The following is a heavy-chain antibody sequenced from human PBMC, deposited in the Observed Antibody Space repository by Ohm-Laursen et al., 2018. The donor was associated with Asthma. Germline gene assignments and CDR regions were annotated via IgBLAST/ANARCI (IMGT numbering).Heavy chain of an antibody. CDR1: GYTFSRYS. CDR2: ISTASTFI. CDR3: ARIGPEWELPGREYSLHH. Sequence: SLRLSCTASGYTFSRYSIHWVRQAPGKGLEWVASISTASTFIYYADSVRGRFTTSRDNANDLVYLQMHDLRAEDTALYYCARIGPEWELPGREYSLHHWGQGTQVTVSS. D-gene: IGHD1-26*01. J-gene: IGHJ1*01. V-gene: IGHV3-21*01.